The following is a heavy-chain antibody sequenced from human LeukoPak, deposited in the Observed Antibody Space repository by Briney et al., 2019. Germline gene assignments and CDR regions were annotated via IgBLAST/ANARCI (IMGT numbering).Heavy chain of an antibody. CDR3: ARADVLRYFDWLDSGYYFDY. Sequence: PPETLSLTCTVSGGSISSYYWSWIRQPPGEGLEWIGYIYYSGSTNYNPSLKSRVTISVDTSKNQFSLKLSSVTAADTAVYYCARADVLRYFDWLDSGYYFDYWGQGTLVTVSS. CDR2: IYYSGST. CDR1: GGSISSYY. V-gene: IGHV4-59*01. D-gene: IGHD3-9*01. J-gene: IGHJ4*02.